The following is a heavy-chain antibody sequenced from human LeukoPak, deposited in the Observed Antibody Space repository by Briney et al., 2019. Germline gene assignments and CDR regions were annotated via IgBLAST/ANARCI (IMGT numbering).Heavy chain of an antibody. J-gene: IGHJ4*02. V-gene: IGHV4-34*01. CDR2: INHSGST. Sequence: PSETLSLTCAVYAESFSDYYRSWIRQPPGKGLEWIGEINHSGSTNYNPSLKTRVTISVDTSKNQFSLKVSSVTAADTAVYYCARVKRKYQLLKPLHETPSHYFDYWGQGTLVTVSS. CDR3: ARVKRKYQLLKPLHETPSHYFDY. CDR1: AESFSDYY. D-gene: IGHD2-2*01.